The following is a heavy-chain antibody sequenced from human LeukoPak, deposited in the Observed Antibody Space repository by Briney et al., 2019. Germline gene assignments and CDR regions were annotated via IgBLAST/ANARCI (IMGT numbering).Heavy chain of an antibody. CDR3: AREGRRSWRDYYGMDV. D-gene: IGHD6-13*01. J-gene: IGHJ6*02. CDR2: IYYSGST. CDR1: GGSISNYY. Sequence: SETLSLTCTVSGGSISNYYWSWIRQPPGKGLEWIGYIYYSGSTNYNPSLKSRVTISVDTSKNQSSLKLSSVTAADTAVYYCAREGRRSWRDYYGMDVWGQGTTVTVSS. V-gene: IGHV4-59*01.